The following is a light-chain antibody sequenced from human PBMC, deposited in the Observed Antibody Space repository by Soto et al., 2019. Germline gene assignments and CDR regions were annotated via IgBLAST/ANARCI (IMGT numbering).Light chain of an antibody. CDR1: SSDVGGYNY. CDR3: CSFAGSDTFV. Sequence: QSALTQPRSVSGSPGQSVTISCTGTSSDVGGYNYVSWYQQHPGKAPKLILFDVKDVTQRPSGVPHRFSGSKSGNTASLTISGLEGADEADYYCCSFAGSDTFVFGTGTKLTVL. J-gene: IGLJ1*01. V-gene: IGLV2-11*01. CDR2: DVT.